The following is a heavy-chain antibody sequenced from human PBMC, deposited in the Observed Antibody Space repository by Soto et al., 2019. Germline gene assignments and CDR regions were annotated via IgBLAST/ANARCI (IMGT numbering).Heavy chain of an antibody. Sequence: EVQLVQSGAEVKQPGESLKISCKGFGYTYTSYWIGWVRQMPGKGLEWKGIIYAEDSDTKYSPSFQGQVTISADTSISTAYLQWSSLKASDAAMYYCARRILLWSVRDAFDIWGQGTMVTVSS. CDR2: IYAEDSDT. J-gene: IGHJ3*02. V-gene: IGHV5-51*03. D-gene: IGHD3-10*01. CDR3: ARRILLWSVRDAFDI. CDR1: GYTYTSYW.